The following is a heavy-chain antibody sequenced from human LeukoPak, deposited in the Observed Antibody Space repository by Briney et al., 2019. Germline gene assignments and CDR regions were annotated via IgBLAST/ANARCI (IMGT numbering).Heavy chain of an antibody. CDR1: GFTFSSYA. CDR3: AKDQWLRYFDWLLFYYGMDV. D-gene: IGHD3-9*01. J-gene: IGHJ6*02. CDR2: ISGSGGST. V-gene: IGHV3-23*01. Sequence: GGSLTLSCAASGFTFSSYAMSWVRQAPGKGLEWVSAISGSGGSTYYADSVKGRFTISRDNSKNTLYLQMNSLRAEDTAVYYCAKDQWLRYFDWLLFYYGMDVWGQGTTVTVSS.